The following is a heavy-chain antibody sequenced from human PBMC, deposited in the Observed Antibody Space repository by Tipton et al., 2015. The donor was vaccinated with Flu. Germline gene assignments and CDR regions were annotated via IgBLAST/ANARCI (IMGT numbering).Heavy chain of an antibody. CDR2: INHDGSEK. CDR1: GFTFGHYW. Sequence: QLVQSGGGLVQPGGSLRLSCATSGFTFGHYWMNWVRQAPGKGLEWVANINHDGSEKHYVESVMGRFTISRDDAKNSLYLQMNSLKVEDTAMYYCSTSFDYWGQGTLVTVSS. V-gene: IGHV3-7*01. CDR3: STSFDY. J-gene: IGHJ4*02.